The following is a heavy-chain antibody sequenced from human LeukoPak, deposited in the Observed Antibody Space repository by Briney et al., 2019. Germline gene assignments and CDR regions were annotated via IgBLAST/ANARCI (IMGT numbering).Heavy chain of an antibody. Sequence: ASVKVSCKASGYTFTSHDINWFRQAAGQGLEWLGWMNSNSGNTGYAQKFQGRVTFTRITSISTAYMELRSLRSDDTAVYYCAREADDFWSGYQYYFDYWGQGTLVTVSS. CDR3: AREADDFWSGYQYYFDY. J-gene: IGHJ4*02. CDR2: MNSNSGNT. CDR1: GYTFTSHD. V-gene: IGHV1-8*03. D-gene: IGHD3-3*01.